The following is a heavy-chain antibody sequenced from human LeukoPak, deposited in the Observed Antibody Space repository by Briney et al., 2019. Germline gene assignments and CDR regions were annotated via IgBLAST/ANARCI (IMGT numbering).Heavy chain of an antibody. CDR2: IYSGGST. CDR3: ACGSTHLYYYYMDV. J-gene: IGHJ6*03. V-gene: IGHV3-53*01. D-gene: IGHD2-2*01. Sequence: GGPLTLSCAASGFIVSSNYMSWVRQAPGKGLEWVSVIYSGGSTYYADSVKGRFTISRDNSKNTLYLQMNSLRAEDTAVYYCACGSTHLYYYYMDVWGKGTTVTVSS. CDR1: GFIVSSNY.